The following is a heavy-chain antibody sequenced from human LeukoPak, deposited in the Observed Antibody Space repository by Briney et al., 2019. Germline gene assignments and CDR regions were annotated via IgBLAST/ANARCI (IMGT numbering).Heavy chain of an antibody. D-gene: IGHD6-6*01. J-gene: IGHJ4*02. CDR2: IYTSGGT. CDR3: ARDLGSSIDY. V-gene: IGHV4-4*07. CDR1: GGSITNLDYY. Sequence: SETLSLTCTVSGGSITNLDYYWTWIRQPAGKRLEWIGRIYTSGGTNYNPSLKSRVTMSVDRSKNEISLKLSSVTAADTAVYYCARDLGSSIDYWGQGTLVTVSS.